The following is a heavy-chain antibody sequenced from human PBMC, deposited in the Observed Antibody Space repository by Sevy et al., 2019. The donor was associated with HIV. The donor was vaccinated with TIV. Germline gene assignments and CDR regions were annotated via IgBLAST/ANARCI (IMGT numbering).Heavy chain of an antibody. CDR2: IQYDGSNK. D-gene: IGHD2-21*01. CDR3: VKEGGGEGGDH. J-gene: IGHJ4*02. CDR1: GFSFSSYG. Sequence: GGSLRLSCAASGFSFSSYGMHWVRQAPGKGLEWMSYIQYDGSNKDYADSVKGRSTISRDNSKNTLYLQMNSLRVEERAVFYCVKEGGGEGGDHWGQGTLVTVSS. V-gene: IGHV3-30*02.